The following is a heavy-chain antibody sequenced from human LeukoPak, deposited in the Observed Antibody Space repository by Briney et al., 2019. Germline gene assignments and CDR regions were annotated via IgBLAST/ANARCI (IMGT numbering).Heavy chain of an antibody. CDR3: ARELVSSRTGYFDL. V-gene: IGHV3-23*01. CDR2: ITGSSTWT. CDR1: GFTFGNFG. D-gene: IGHD3/OR15-3a*01. Sequence: GGSLRLSCEASGFTFGNFGMTWVCQAPGKGLQWVSGITGSSTWTYYAASVKGRFTVSRDNSQNTLHLQMNSLRADDTAVYYCARELVSSRTGYFDLWGRGTLVTVSS. J-gene: IGHJ2*01.